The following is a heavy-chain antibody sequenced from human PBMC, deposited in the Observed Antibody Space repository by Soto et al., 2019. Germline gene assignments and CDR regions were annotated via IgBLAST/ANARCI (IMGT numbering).Heavy chain of an antibody. CDR1: GYTFTSYY. V-gene: IGHV1-46*01. D-gene: IGHD2-15*01. J-gene: IGHJ5*02. CDR2: INPSGGST. CDR3: ARGRPVVNPYNWFDP. Sequence: GASVKVSCKASGYTFTSYYMHWVRQAPGQGLEWMGIINPSGGSTSYAQKFQGRVTMTTDTSTSTAYMELSSLRSEDTAVYYCARGRPVVNPYNWFDPWGQGTLVTVS.